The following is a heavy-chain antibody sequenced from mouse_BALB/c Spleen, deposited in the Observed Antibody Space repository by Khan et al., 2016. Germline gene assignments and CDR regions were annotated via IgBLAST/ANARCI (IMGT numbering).Heavy chain of an antibody. CDR3: ASVRGNYEGTDY. V-gene: IGHV1-87*01. Sequence: QVQLQQSGAELARPGASVKLSCKASGYTFTTYWMQWVKQRPGQGLEWIGTIYPGDGDTRYTQKFKGKATLTADKSSSTAYMELSSLASEDSAVYYCASVRGNYEGTDYWGQGTTLTVSS. CDR2: IYPGDGDT. J-gene: IGHJ2*01. D-gene: IGHD2-1*01. CDR1: GYTFTTYW.